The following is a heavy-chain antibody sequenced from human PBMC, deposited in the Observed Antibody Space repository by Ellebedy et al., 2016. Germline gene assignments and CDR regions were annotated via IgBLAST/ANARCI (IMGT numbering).Heavy chain of an antibody. CDR2: ISSSSSYI. CDR1: GFTFTTYV. D-gene: IGHD4-17*01. CDR3: ARDKYGDYGYDY. J-gene: IGHJ4*02. V-gene: IGHV3-21*01. Sequence: GESLKISCAASGFTFTTYVLNWVRQAPGKGLEWVSSISSSSSYIYYEDSVKGRFTISRDNAKNSLYLQMNSLRAEDTAVYYCARDKYGDYGYDYWGQGTLVTVSS.